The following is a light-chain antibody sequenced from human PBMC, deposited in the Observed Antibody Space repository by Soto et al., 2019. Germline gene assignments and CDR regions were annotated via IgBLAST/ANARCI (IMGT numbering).Light chain of an antibody. J-gene: IGLJ2*01. V-gene: IGLV2-11*01. CDR1: SSDIGDYNY. CDR3: CSYAGSYVV. CDR2: DVT. Sequence: QSVLTQPRSVSGSPGQSVTISCTATSSDIGDYNYVSWYQQYPGKAPKLMIYDVTKRPSGVPDRFSGSKSGNTASLTISGLQAEDEADYHCCSYAGSYVVFGGGTKLTVL.